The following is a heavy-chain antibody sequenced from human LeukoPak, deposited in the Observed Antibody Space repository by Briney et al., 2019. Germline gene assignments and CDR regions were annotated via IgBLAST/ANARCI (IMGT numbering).Heavy chain of an antibody. Sequence: GGSLRLSCAASGFTFSSYGMHWVRQAPGKGLEWVAVISYDGSNKYYADSVKGRFTISRDNSKNTLYLQMNSLRAEDTAVYYCAKDHDVVRGVLHYWGQGTLVTVSS. CDR3: AKDHDVVRGVLHY. J-gene: IGHJ4*02. V-gene: IGHV3-30*18. D-gene: IGHD3-10*01. CDR2: ISYDGSNK. CDR1: GFTFSSYG.